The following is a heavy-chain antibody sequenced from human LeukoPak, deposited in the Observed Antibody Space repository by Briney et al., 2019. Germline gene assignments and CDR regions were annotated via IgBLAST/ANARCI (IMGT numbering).Heavy chain of an antibody. CDR2: IRYDGSNK. V-gene: IGHV3-30*02. CDR3: ASPRGGYVGYFDY. Sequence: GGSLRLSCAASGFTFSSYGMHWVRQAPGKGLEWGAFIRYDGSNKYYADSVKGRFTISRDNSKNTLYLQMNSLRAEDTAVYYCASPRGGYVGYFDYWGQGTLVTVSS. J-gene: IGHJ4*02. CDR1: GFTFSSYG. D-gene: IGHD5-12*01.